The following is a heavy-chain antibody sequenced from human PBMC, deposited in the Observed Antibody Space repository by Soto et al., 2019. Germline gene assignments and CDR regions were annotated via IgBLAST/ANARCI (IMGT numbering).Heavy chain of an antibody. CDR3: ARGRGSYDYIWGSYAY. J-gene: IGHJ4*02. CDR2: MNPNSGNT. D-gene: IGHD3-16*01. Sequence: ASVKVSCKASGYTFTSYDINWVRQATGQGLEWMGWMNPNSGNTGYGQKFQGRVTMTRNTSISTAYMELSSLRSEETAVYYCARGRGSYDYIWGSYAYWGQGTLVTVSS. V-gene: IGHV1-8*01. CDR1: GYTFTSYD.